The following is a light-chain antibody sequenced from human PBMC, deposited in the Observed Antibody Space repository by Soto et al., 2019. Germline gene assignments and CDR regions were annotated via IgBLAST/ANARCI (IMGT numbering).Light chain of an antibody. V-gene: IGKV3-11*01. CDR2: GAS. J-gene: IGKJ5*01. CDR1: QTITTY. Sequence: EIVLPHSPATLSLSPWERATLSCRASQTITTYLAWYQQKPGQPPRLLIYGASNRATGTPARFSGSGSGTDFTLTISNLEPEDFAVYYCQQRSNWPANFGQGTRRENK. CDR3: QQRSNWPAN.